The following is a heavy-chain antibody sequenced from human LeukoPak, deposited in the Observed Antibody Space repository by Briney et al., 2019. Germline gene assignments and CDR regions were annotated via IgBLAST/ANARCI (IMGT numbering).Heavy chain of an antibody. Sequence: PGGSLRLSCAASGFSFSSYAMNWVRQTPGKGLEWVAAISGKGDRTYYADSVKGRLTISRDNAKSSLYLQMNSLRAEDTAVYYCAREQQLGHWGQGTLVTVSS. CDR1: GFSFSSYA. V-gene: IGHV3-23*01. CDR3: AREQQLGH. D-gene: IGHD6-13*01. J-gene: IGHJ4*02. CDR2: ISGKGDRT.